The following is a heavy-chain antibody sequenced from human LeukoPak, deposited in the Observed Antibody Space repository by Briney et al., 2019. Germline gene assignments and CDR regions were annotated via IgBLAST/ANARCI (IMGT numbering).Heavy chain of an antibody. D-gene: IGHD5-24*01. CDR2: INPNSGGT. CDR3: ARGEMATIYTDY. V-gene: IGHV1-2*06. CDR1: GGTFSSYA. Sequence: ASVKVSCKASGGTFSSYAISWVRQAPGQGLEWMGRINPNSGGTNYAQKFQGRVTMTRDTSISTAYMELSRLRSDDTAVYYCARGEMATIYTDYWGQGTLVTVSS. J-gene: IGHJ4*02.